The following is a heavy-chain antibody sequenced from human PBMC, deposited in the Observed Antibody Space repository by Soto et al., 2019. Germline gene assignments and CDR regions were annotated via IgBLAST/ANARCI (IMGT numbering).Heavy chain of an antibody. J-gene: IGHJ4*02. D-gene: IGHD3-16*02. CDR3: VISPLSPPFDY. CDR1: GFTFSSYA. V-gene: IGHV3-23*01. CDR2: ISGSGGST. Sequence: EVQLLESGGGLVQPGGSLRLSCAASGFTFSSYAMSWVRQAPGKGLEWVSIISGSGGSTYYGDSVKGRFTISRDNSKNRLYLQMYSLRAEDTALYYCVISPLSPPFDYWGQGTLVTVSS.